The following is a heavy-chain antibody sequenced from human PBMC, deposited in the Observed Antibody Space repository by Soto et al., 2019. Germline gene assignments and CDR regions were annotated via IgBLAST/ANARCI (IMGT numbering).Heavy chain of an antibody. Sequence: GGSLRLSCGASGFTFSGYAMSWVRQAPGKGLEWVSTISGSGGSTYYADSVKGRFTISRDNSQNTLYLQMNSLRAEDTAVYYCAKYIGHSNGYGFDYWGQGTLVTVSS. D-gene: IGHD5-18*01. CDR1: GFTFSGYA. CDR3: AKYIGHSNGYGFDY. V-gene: IGHV3-23*01. CDR2: ISGSGGST. J-gene: IGHJ4*02.